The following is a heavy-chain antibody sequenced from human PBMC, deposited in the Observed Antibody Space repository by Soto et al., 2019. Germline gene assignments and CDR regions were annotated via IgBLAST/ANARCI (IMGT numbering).Heavy chain of an antibody. Sequence: PGGSLRLSCAASGFTFSSYAMSWVRQAPGKGLEWVSAISGSGGSTYYADSVKGRFTISRDNSKNTLYLQMNSLRAEDTAVYYCAIAPMVRGAIYFDYWGQGTLVTVSS. CDR2: ISGSGGST. CDR3: AIAPMVRGAIYFDY. CDR1: GFTFSSYA. D-gene: IGHD3-10*01. V-gene: IGHV3-23*01. J-gene: IGHJ4*02.